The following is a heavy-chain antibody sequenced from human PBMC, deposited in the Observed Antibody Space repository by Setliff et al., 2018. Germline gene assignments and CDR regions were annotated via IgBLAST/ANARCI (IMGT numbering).Heavy chain of an antibody. CDR2: IYIGGSA. CDR1: GGSISSYY. V-gene: IGHV4-4*07. CDR3: AREQWLDPPGYYYMDV. D-gene: IGHD6-19*01. J-gene: IGHJ6*03. Sequence: ETLSLTCTVFGGSISSYYWSWIRQPAGKGLEWIGHIYIGGSANYNPSLKRRVTMSIDTSKNQFSLKLNSVTAADMAVYYCAREQWLDPPGYYYMDVWAKGTTVTVS.